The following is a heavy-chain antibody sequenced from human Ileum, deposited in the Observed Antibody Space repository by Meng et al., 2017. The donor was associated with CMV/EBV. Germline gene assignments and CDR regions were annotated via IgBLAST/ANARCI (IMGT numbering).Heavy chain of an antibody. J-gene: IGHJ6*02. CDR2: MNPNSGNT. CDR3: AREIVVVPAAMLYYYGMDV. D-gene: IGHD2-2*01. Sequence: ASVKVSCKASGYTFTSYDINWVRQATGQGLEWMGWMNPNSGNTGYAQKFQGRVTMTRNTYISTAYMELSSLRSEDTAVYYCAREIVVVPAAMLYYYGMDVWGQGTTVTVSS. CDR1: GYTFTSYD. V-gene: IGHV1-8*01.